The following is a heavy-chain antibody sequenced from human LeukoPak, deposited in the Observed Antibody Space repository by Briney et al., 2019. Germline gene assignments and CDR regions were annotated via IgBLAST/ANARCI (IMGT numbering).Heavy chain of an antibody. CDR1: GGSISSYY. Sequence: SETLSLTCTVSGGSISSYYWSWIRQPPWKGLEWIGYIYYSGSTNYNPSLKSRVTISVDTSKNQFSLKLSSVTAADTAVYYCARRRGQSLDPWGQGTLVTVFS. V-gene: IGHV4-59*08. J-gene: IGHJ5*02. CDR3: ARRRGQSLDP. CDR2: IYYSGST.